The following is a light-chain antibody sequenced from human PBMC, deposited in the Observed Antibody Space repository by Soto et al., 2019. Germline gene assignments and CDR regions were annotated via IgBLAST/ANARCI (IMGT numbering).Light chain of an antibody. Sequence: DIVVTQSPLSLPVTPGEPASISCRSSQSLLHSNGYNYLDWYLQKPGQSAQLLIYLGSNRASGVPDKFSGSGSGTDFTLKISRVEAEDVGLYYCMQALQAPLTFGQGTKVEI. J-gene: IGKJ1*01. CDR2: LGS. CDR1: QSLLHSNGYNY. CDR3: MQALQAPLT. V-gene: IGKV2-28*01.